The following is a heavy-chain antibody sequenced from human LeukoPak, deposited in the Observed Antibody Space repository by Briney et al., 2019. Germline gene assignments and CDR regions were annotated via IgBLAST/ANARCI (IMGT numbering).Heavy chain of an antibody. CDR2: INPNSGGT. J-gene: IGHJ6*02. V-gene: IGHV1-2*04. CDR3: AREDYYDYYGMDV. Sequence: ASVKVSCKASGYTFTGYYMHWVRQAPGQGLEWMGWINPNSGGTNYAQKFQGWVTMTRDTSISTAYMELSRLRSDDTAVYYCAREDYYDYYGMDVWGQGTTVTVSS. CDR1: GYTFTGYY.